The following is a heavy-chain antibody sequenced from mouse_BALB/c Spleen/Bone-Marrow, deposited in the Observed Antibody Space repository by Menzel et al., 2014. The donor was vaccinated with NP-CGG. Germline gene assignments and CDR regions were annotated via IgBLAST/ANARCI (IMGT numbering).Heavy chain of an antibody. D-gene: IGHD2-4*01. CDR1: GYDFTNYW. Sequence: QVQLKESGAELVRPGTSVKVSCKASGYDFTNYWIEWVKQRPGQGLEWIGVINPGSGGVNYNEKFKGKATLTADKSSSAAYIQHSRLTSDDTAVYVCSREITRYAVDYLGQGTSVTVSS. V-gene: IGHV1-54*01. CDR2: INPGSGGV. CDR3: SREITRYAVDY. J-gene: IGHJ4*01.